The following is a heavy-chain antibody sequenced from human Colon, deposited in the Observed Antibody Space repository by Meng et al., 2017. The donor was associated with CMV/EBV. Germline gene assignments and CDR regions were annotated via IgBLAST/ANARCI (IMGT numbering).Heavy chain of an antibody. CDR1: GFTFNSYC. J-gene: IGHJ4*02. Sequence: GGSLRLSCAVSGFTFNSYCMYWVRQAPGKGLEWVAFISYDGRSEDYAESLRGRVTISRDNANNTVFLQMNSLTADDTAAYYCARDVKRYCSASSCQGLDHWGQGTLVTVSS. V-gene: IGHV3-30*03. D-gene: IGHD2-2*01. CDR3: ARDVKRYCSASSCQGLDH. CDR2: ISYDGRSE.